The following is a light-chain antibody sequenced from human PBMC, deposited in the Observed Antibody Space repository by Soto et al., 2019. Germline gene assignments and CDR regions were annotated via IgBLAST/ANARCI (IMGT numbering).Light chain of an antibody. J-gene: IGKJ3*01. CDR2: GAS. Sequence: EIVLTQSPGTLSLSPGERATLSCRARQSVSSSDLAWYQQKPGRAPRLLIYGASSRATGIPDRFSGSGSGTDFTLTISRLEPEDFAVYYCQQYGSSPLITFGPGTKVDMK. V-gene: IGKV3-20*01. CDR1: QSVSSSD. CDR3: QQYGSSPLIT.